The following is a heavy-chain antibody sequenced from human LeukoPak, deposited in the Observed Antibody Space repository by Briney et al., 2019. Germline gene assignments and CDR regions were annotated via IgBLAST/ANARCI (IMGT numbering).Heavy chain of an antibody. CDR2: IDPGDSDT. CDR1: GYRFINYW. Sequence: GESLKISCKGSGYRFINYWIGGVRQMPGKGLEWMGIIDPGDSDTTYSPSLQGQVTISADKSINTAYLQSSSLKASDTAIYYCAKGVSGTYFGMDVWGQGTTVTVSS. D-gene: IGHD3-10*01. V-gene: IGHV5-51*01. CDR3: AKGVSGTYFGMDV. J-gene: IGHJ6*02.